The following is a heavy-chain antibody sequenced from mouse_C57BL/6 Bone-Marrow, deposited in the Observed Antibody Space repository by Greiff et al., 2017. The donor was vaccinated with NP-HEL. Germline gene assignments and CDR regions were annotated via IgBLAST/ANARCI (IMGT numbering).Heavy chain of an antibody. Sequence: EVKLVESGGGLVQPGGSMKLSCVASGFTFSNYWMNWVRQSPEKGLEWVAQIRLKSDNYATHYAESVKGRFTISRDDSKSSVYLQMNNLRAEDTGIYYCTIDSNYLYYFDYWGQGTTLTVSS. CDR3: TIDSNYLYYFDY. J-gene: IGHJ2*01. D-gene: IGHD2-5*01. V-gene: IGHV6-3*01. CDR2: IRLKSDNYAT. CDR1: GFTFSNYW.